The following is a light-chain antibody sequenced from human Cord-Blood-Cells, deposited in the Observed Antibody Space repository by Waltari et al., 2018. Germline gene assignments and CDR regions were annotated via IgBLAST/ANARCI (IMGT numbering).Light chain of an antibody. CDR3: QQYGSSSWT. Sequence: EIVLTQSPGTLSLSPGVRATLSCRASQGVSRGYLAWYQRKPGQARRLLSYGASSRATGSPDRFSGSGSGTDFTLTISRLEPEDFAVYYCQQYGSSSWTFGQGTKVEIK. CDR2: GAS. CDR1: QGVSRGY. V-gene: IGKV3-20*01. J-gene: IGKJ1*01.